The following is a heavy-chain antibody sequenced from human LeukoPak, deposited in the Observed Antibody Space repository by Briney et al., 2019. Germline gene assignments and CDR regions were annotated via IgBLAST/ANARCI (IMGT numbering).Heavy chain of an antibody. CDR3: ARAGCCSSTSCYNPAYNWFDP. Sequence: PSETLSLTCAVYGGSFSGYYWSWIRQPPGKGLEWIGEINHSGSTNYNPSLKSRVTISVDTSKNQFSLKLSSVTAADTAVYYCARAGCCSSTSCYNPAYNWFDPWGQGTLVTVSS. CDR1: GGSFSGYY. V-gene: IGHV4-34*01. CDR2: INHSGST. D-gene: IGHD2-2*02. J-gene: IGHJ5*02.